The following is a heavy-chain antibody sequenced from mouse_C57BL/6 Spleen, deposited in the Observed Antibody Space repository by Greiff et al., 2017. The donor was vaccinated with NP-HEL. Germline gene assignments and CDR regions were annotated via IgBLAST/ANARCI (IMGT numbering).Heavy chain of an antibody. CDR3: ARDSSGGYDEEWYFDV. J-gene: IGHJ1*03. CDR1: GFTFSDYY. V-gene: IGHV5-16*01. D-gene: IGHD2-2*01. CDR2: INYDGSST. Sequence: VQLKESEGGLVQPGSSMKLSCTASGFTFSDYYMAWVRQVPEKGLEWVANINYDGSSTYYLDSLKSRFIISRDNAKNILYLQMSSLKSEDTATYYCARDSSGGYDEEWYFDVWGTGTTVTVSS.